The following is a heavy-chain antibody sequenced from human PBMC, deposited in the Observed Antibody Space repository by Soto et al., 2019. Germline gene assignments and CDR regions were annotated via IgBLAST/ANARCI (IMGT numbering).Heavy chain of an antibody. V-gene: IGHV1-69*13. D-gene: IGHD1-26*01. J-gene: IGHJ5*02. CDR3: ARVGIVGATFWFDP. CDR2: IIPIFGTA. CDR1: GCTFSSYA. Sequence: GAAVKVSCKASGCTFSSYAISWVRQAPGQGLEWMGGIIPIFGTANYAQKFQGRVTITADESTSTAYMELSSLRSEDTAVYYCARVGIVGATFWFDPWGQGTLVTVSS.